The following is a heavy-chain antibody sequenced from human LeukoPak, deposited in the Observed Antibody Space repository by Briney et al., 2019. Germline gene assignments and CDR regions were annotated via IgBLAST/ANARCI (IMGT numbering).Heavy chain of an antibody. Sequence: ASVKVSCKASGYTFTSYGISWVRQAPGQGLEWMGWISAYNGNTNYAQKFQGRVTMTEDTSTDTAYMELSSLRSEDTAVYYCATHYYDSSGYYSWGQGTLVTVSS. J-gene: IGHJ4*02. CDR3: ATHYYDSSGYYS. V-gene: IGHV1-18*01. D-gene: IGHD3-22*01. CDR2: ISAYNGNT. CDR1: GYTFTSYG.